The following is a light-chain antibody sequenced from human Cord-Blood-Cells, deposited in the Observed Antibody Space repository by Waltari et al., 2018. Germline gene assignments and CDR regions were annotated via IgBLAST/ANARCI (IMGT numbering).Light chain of an antibody. Sequence: QSALTQPASVSGSPGQSITISCTGTSSDVGSYNLVSWYQQHPGKAPKLMIYEGSKRPSGVLNRFSGSKSGNTASLTISGLQAEDEADYYCCSYAGSSTSWVFGGGTKLTVL. CDR3: CSYAGSSTSWV. J-gene: IGLJ3*02. CDR2: EGS. V-gene: IGLV2-23*01. CDR1: SSDVGSYNL.